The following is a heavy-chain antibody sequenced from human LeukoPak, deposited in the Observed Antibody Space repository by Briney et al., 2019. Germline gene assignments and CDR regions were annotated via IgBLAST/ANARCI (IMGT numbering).Heavy chain of an antibody. Sequence: GGSLRLSCAASGFTLSTISMNWVRQSPGKGLEWVSSISRSSSYIHYADSVKGRLTISRDNAKNSLYLQMNSLRVEHTAIYHCASHGMDVWGQETTVTVSS. CDR2: ISRSSSYI. CDR3: ASHGMDV. CDR1: GFTLSTIS. V-gene: IGHV3-21*01. J-gene: IGHJ6*02.